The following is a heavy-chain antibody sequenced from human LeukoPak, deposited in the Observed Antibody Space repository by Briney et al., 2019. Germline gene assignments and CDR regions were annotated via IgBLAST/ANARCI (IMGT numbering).Heavy chain of an antibody. CDR1: GFTFSNAW. CDR3: ARDLSGFGVNAFDI. V-gene: IGHV3-15*01. Sequence: GGSLRLSCAASGFTFSNAWMSWVRQAPGKGLEWVGRIKSKTDGGTTDYAAPVKGRFTISRDDSKNTLYLQMNSLKTEDTAVYYCARDLSGFGVNAFDIWGQGTMVTVSS. D-gene: IGHD3-10*01. J-gene: IGHJ3*02. CDR2: IKSKTDGGTT.